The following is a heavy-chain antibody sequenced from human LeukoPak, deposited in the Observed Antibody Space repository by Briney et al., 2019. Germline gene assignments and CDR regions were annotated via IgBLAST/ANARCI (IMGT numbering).Heavy chain of an antibody. Sequence: SETLSLTCTVSGGSISSSSYYWSWIRQPAGKGLEWIGRIYTSGSTNYNPSLKSRVTMSVDTSKNQFSLKLSSVTAADTAVYYCARDQDYMDVWGKGTTVTISS. CDR2: IYTSGST. CDR3: ARDQDYMDV. V-gene: IGHV4-61*02. CDR1: GGSISSSSYY. J-gene: IGHJ6*03.